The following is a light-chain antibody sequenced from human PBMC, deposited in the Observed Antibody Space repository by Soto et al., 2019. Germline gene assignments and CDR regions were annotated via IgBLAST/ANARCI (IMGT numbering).Light chain of an antibody. Sequence: DIQMTQSPSSLSASVGDRVTITCRASQSISTYLNWYQQKSGKVPNLLIYAASSLQSGVPSRFRGSGSGTDFTLTISSLQPEDFATYYCQQRYSTPYTFGQGTKLEIK. CDR3: QQRYSTPYT. V-gene: IGKV1-39*01. CDR2: AAS. CDR1: QSISTY. J-gene: IGKJ2*01.